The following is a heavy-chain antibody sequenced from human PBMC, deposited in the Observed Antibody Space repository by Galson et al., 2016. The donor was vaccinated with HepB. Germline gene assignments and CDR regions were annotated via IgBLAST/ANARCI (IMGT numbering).Heavy chain of an antibody. CDR3: AKVTRTSVATDY. CDR1: GFSFSIYG. Sequence: SLRLSCAASGFSFSIYGMHWVRQAPGKGLEWVAVISSDGSEKYYGNFVKGRFTISRDNSKNTLYLQMNSLRPEDTGVYYCAKVTRTSVATDYWGQGTLVTVSS. V-gene: IGHV3-30*18. J-gene: IGHJ4*02. CDR2: ISSDGSEK. D-gene: IGHD5-12*01.